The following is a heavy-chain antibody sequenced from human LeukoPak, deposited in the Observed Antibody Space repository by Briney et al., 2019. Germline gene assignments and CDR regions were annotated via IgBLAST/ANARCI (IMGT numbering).Heavy chain of an antibody. CDR1: GFTFSSYA. Sequence: GGSLRLSCAASGFTFSSYAMHWVRQAPGKGLEWVAVISYDGSNKYYADSVKGRFTISRDNSKNTPYLQMNSLRAEDTAVYYCARDRGTIFGVVIIYDYYYGMDVWGQGTTVTVSS. CDR3: ARDRGTIFGVVIIYDYYYGMDV. D-gene: IGHD3-3*01. CDR2: ISYDGSNK. V-gene: IGHV3-30-3*01. J-gene: IGHJ6*02.